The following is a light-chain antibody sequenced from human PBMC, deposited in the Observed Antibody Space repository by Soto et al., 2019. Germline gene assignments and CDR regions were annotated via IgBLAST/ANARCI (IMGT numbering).Light chain of an antibody. V-gene: IGLV1-51*01. CDR2: DNN. CDR1: SSNIGNNY. J-gene: IGLJ3*02. Sequence: QSVLTQSPSVSAAPGQKVTISCSGSSSNIGNNYVSWYQQLPGTAPKLLIYDNNKRPSGIPDRFSGSKSGTSASLAISGLQSEDEAHYYCAAWDDSLYGWVFGGGTKLTVL. CDR3: AAWDDSLYGWV.